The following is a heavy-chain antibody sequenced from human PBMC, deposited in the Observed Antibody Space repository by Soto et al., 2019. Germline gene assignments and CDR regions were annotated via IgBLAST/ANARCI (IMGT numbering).Heavy chain of an antibody. CDR3: ARSLAVPSSHIGH. CDR2: VYYTGST. D-gene: IGHD2-2*01. V-gene: IGHV4-59*01. J-gene: IGHJ4*02. Sequence: PSETLSLTCRVSGGSMSGYYWSWIRQAPGKGLEWIGYVYYTGSTNYNPSLQSRVTISVDTSNKQFYLSLRLVTAADTAVYFWARSLAVPSSHIGHWGQGIRVAVSS. CDR1: GGSMSGYY.